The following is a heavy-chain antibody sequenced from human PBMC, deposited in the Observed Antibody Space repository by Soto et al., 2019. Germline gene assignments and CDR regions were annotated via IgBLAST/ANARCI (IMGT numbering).Heavy chain of an antibody. Sequence: QVQLQESGPGLVKPSGTLSLTCAVSSGTISSSNWWTWVRQPPGKGLEWIGEINQSGSPNYNPSLMSRVTVSVDKSKSQFFLKLSSVTAADTAIYYCAGLGMVAAHREFDHWGQGTLVTVSS. J-gene: IGHJ5*02. CDR1: SGTISSSNW. D-gene: IGHD2-15*01. V-gene: IGHV4-4*02. CDR3: AGLGMVAAHREFDH. CDR2: INQSGSP.